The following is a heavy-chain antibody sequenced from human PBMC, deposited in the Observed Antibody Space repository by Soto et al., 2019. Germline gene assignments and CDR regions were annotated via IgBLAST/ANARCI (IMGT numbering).Heavy chain of an antibody. CDR3: ATSPGWLGEGSGGLDV. V-gene: IGHV1-24*01. Sequence: ASVKVSCKISGHTLTEFSIHWVRQAPGKGLEWMGGFDPEGGEAIYAQKWHGRVTVTEDTVTDTAYMELSGLKSDDTAVYYCATSPGWLGEGSGGLDVWGLGATVTVSS. D-gene: IGHD3-10*01. J-gene: IGHJ6*02. CDR2: FDPEGGEA. CDR1: GHTLTEFS.